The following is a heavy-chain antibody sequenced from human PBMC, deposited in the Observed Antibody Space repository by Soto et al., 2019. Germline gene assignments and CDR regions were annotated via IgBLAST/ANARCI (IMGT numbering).Heavy chain of an antibody. J-gene: IGHJ3*02. D-gene: IGHD2-2*01. CDR3: ARAASGGYCSSTSCHYDAFDI. CDR1: GFTFSDYY. V-gene: IGHV3-11*01. CDR2: ISSSGSTI. Sequence: GGSLRLSCAASGFTFSDYYMSWIRQAPGKGLEWVSYISSSGSTIYYADSVKGRFTISRDNAKNSLYLQMNSLRAEDTAVYYCARAASGGYCSSTSCHYDAFDIWGQGTMVTV.